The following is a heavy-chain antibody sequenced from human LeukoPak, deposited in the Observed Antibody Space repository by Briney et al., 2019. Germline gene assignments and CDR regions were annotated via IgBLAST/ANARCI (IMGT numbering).Heavy chain of an antibody. J-gene: IGHJ4*02. V-gene: IGHV4-34*01. CDR3: AREDGYSYGYGPFDY. Sequence: SETLSLTCAVYGGSFSGYYWSWIRQPPGKGLEWIGEINHSGSTNYNPSVKSRVTISVDTSKNQFSLKLTSVTAADTAVYYCAREDGYSYGYGPFDYWGQGTLVTVSS. D-gene: IGHD5-18*01. CDR1: GGSFSGYY. CDR2: INHSGST.